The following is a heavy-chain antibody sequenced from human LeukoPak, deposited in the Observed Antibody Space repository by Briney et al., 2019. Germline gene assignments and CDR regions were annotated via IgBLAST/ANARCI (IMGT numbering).Heavy chain of an antibody. V-gene: IGHV3-23*01. CDR3: AKSMTLQWRGFFDL. CDR1: GFTFSSSA. Sequence: PGGSLRLSCAASGFTFSSSAMSWVRQAPGKGLEWVSAISNNGGYTYYADSVQGRFTISRDNSKNTLYLQKNSLRADDTAIYYCAKSMTLQWRGFFDLWGRGTHVTVSS. J-gene: IGHJ2*01. CDR2: ISNNGGYT. D-gene: IGHD6-19*01.